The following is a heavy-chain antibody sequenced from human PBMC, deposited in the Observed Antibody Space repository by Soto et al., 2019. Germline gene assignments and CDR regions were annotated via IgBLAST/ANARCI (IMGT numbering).Heavy chain of an antibody. D-gene: IGHD3-10*01. CDR1: GYTFTSYG. V-gene: IGHV1-18*04. Sequence: ASVKVSCKASGYTFTSYGISWVRQAPGQGLEWMGWISAYNGNTNYAQKLQGRVTMTTDTPTSTAYMELRSLRSDDTAVYYCARRLIEVTMVRGVINYGMDVWGQGTTVTVSS. CDR3: ARRLIEVTMVRGVINYGMDV. J-gene: IGHJ6*02. CDR2: ISAYNGNT.